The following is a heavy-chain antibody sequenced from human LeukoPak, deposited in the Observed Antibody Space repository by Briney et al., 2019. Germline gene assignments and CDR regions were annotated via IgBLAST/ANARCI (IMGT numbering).Heavy chain of an antibody. V-gene: IGHV4-59*06. CDR2: IYYSGST. CDR1: GGSISSYY. D-gene: IGHD4-17*01. J-gene: IGHJ4*02. Sequence: PSETLSLTCTVSGGSISSYYWSWIRQHPGKGLEWIGYIYYSGSTYYNPSLKSRVTISVDTSKNQFSLKLSSVTAADTAVYYCARGQLREYFDYWGQGTLVTVSS. CDR3: ARGQLREYFDY.